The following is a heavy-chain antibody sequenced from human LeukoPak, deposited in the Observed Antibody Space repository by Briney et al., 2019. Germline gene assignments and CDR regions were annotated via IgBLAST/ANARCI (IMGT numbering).Heavy chain of an antibody. CDR3: TRDHRGRPWEWFDP. CDR1: GFTLSSYW. V-gene: IGHV3-7*01. J-gene: IGHJ5*02. D-gene: IGHD1-26*01. CDR2: INQDGSEK. Sequence: GGSLRLSCAASGFTLSSYWMSWVRQAPGKGLEWVAYINQDGSEKNYTDCVKGRFTVSRDNAKNSLFLEMNSLRVDDTFMYYCTRDHRGRPWEWFDPWGQGTLVTVSS.